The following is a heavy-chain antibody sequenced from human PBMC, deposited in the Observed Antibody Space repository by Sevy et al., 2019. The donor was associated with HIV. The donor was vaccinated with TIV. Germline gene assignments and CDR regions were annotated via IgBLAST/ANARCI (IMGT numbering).Heavy chain of an antibody. J-gene: IGHJ4*02. CDR1: GFTFGDYA. V-gene: IGHV3-49*03. Sequence: GGSLRLSCTSSGFTFGDYAMSWFRQAPGKGLEWVAFIRRNSHEPYGGTTEYAASVKGRFTISRDDSKSMDYLQMNSLKTEDTAVYYCTRPLATADTPEYFFDYWGQGILVTVSS. D-gene: IGHD5-12*01. CDR3: TRPLATADTPEYFFDY. CDR2: IRRNSHEPYGGTT.